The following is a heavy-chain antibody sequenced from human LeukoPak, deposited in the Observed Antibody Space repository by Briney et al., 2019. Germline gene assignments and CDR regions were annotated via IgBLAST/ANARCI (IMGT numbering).Heavy chain of an antibody. CDR2: IYYSGST. CDR1: GGSISSGGYY. CDR3: ARDHGVRSYYDSSGLDY. J-gene: IGHJ4*02. Sequence: SETLSLTCTVSGGSISSGGYYWSWIRQHPGKGPEWIGYIYYSGSTYYNPSLKSRVTISVDTSKNQFSLKLSSVTAADTAVYYCARDHGVRSYYDSSGLDYWGQGTLVTVSS. D-gene: IGHD3-22*01. V-gene: IGHV4-31*03.